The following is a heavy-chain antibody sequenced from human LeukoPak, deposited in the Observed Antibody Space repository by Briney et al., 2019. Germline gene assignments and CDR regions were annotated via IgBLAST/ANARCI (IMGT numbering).Heavy chain of an antibody. CDR3: ARDSGSYRAFDI. CDR1: GGSISSYY. Sequence: SETLSHTCTVSGGSISSYYWSWIRQPPGKGLEWIGYIYYSGSTNYNPSLKSRVTISVDTSKNQFSLKLSSVTAADTAVYYCARDSGSYRAFDIWGQGTMVTVSS. V-gene: IGHV4-59*01. J-gene: IGHJ3*02. CDR2: IYYSGST. D-gene: IGHD1-26*01.